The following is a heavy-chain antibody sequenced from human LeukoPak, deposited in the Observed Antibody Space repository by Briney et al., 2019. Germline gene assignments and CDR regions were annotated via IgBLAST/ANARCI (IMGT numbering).Heavy chain of an antibody. CDR3: ARGDYGLFDY. CDR2: MNPNSGNT. CDR1: GYTFTGYY. J-gene: IGHJ4*02. V-gene: IGHV1-8*02. Sequence: ASVTVSCTASGYTFTGYYMHWVRQAPGQGLEWMGWMNPNSGNTGYAQKFQGRVTMTRNTSISTAYMELSSLRSEDTAVYYCARGDYGLFDYWGQGTLVTVSS. D-gene: IGHD4-17*01.